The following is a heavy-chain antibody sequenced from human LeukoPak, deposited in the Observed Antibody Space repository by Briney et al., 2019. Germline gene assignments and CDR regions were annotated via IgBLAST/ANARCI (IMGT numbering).Heavy chain of an antibody. CDR3: AREGGACRPLDY. CDR2: VHLDGRT. CDR1: GGSVTSANW. J-gene: IGHJ4*02. V-gene: IGHV4-4*02. Sequence: PSETLSLTCGVPGGSVTSANWWTWVRQPPGKGLEWIGEVHLDGRTNYNPSLKSRLTMSVDLSENNISLKVTCLTAADTAVYYCAREGGACRPLDYSGQGTLVTVSS. D-gene: IGHD4/OR15-4a*01.